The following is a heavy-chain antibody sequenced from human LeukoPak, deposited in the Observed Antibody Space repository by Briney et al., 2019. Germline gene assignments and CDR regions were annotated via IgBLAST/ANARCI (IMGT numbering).Heavy chain of an antibody. CDR1: EFTFSSYN. CDR2: ISSSSKYI. J-gene: IGHJ4*02. CDR3: AKTIGSGGDGGY. Sequence: GGSLRLSCAASEFTFSSYNMNWVRQAPGKGLEWVSSISSSSKYIYYADSVKGRFTISRDNAKNSLYLQMSSLRAEDTAVYYCAKTIGSGGDGGYWGQGTLVTVSS. D-gene: IGHD6-19*01. V-gene: IGHV3-21*01.